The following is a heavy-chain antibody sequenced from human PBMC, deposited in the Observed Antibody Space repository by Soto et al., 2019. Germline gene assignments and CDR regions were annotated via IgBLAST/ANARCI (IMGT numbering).Heavy chain of an antibody. CDR3: AGVETMVRGVTYFYGMDV. CDR1: GGTFSSYA. J-gene: IGHJ6*04. CDR2: IIPFFGTA. V-gene: IGHV1-69*13. Sequence: GASVKVSCKASGGTFSSYAISWVRQAPGQGLEWMGGIIPFFGTAKFAQKFQGRVTITADESTSTAYMELSSLRSEDTAVYFCAGVETMVRGVTYFYGMDVWGEGITVTVSS. D-gene: IGHD3-10*01.